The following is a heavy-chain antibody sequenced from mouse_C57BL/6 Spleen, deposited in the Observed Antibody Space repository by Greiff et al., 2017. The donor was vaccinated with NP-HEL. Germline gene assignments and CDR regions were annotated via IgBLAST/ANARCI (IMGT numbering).Heavy chain of an antibody. CDR2: INPGSGGT. Sequence: VQLKESGAELVRPGTSVKVSCKASGYAFTNYLIEWVKQRPGQGLEWIGVINPGSGGTNYNEKFKGKATLTADKSSSTAYMQLSSLTSEDSAVYFCARSLTGSSFDYWGQGTTLTVSS. D-gene: IGHD4-1*01. J-gene: IGHJ2*01. CDR1: GYAFTNYL. CDR3: ARSLTGSSFDY. V-gene: IGHV1-54*01.